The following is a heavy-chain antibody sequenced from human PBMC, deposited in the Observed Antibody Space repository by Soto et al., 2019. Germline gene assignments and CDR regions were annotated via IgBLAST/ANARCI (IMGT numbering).Heavy chain of an antibody. J-gene: IGHJ6*02. D-gene: IGHD5-18*01. Sequence: QVYLVQSGAEVRRPGASVKVSCTAFGYILTGYSLHWVRQAPGQGLEWLGWIDPNSGATNSAEKFHGRVSVTRDMSISAAYLEVSSLRSDDTAIYYCARGYGSSPNMELRFGMDVWGQGTTISVSS. CDR3: ARGYGSSPNMELRFGMDV. CDR2: IDPNSGAT. CDR1: GYILTGYS. V-gene: IGHV1-2*02.